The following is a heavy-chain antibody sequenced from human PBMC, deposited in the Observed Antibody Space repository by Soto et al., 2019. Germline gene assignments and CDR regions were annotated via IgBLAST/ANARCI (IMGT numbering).Heavy chain of an antibody. Sequence: SETLSLTCTVSGGSISSGDFYWSWIRQPPGKGLELIGNIYYSGSTYYNPSLRSRAIMSVDTSQNQFSLKLSSLTAADTAVYFCARADDFSDRLDYWGQGALVTVSS. D-gene: IGHD4-17*01. CDR2: IYYSGST. J-gene: IGHJ4*02. CDR1: GGSISSGDFY. V-gene: IGHV4-30-4*01. CDR3: ARADDFSDRLDY.